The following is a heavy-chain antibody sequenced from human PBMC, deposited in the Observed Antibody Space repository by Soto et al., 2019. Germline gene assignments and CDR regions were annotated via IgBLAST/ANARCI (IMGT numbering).Heavy chain of an antibody. CDR1: GGTFSSYT. D-gene: IGHD4-17*01. CDR3: AATLFSPDDYDPYYGMDV. Sequence: QVQLVQSGAEVKKPGSSVKVSCKASGGTFSSYTISWVRQASGQGLEWMGRIIPILGIANYAQKFQGRVTITEDKSTSTAYMELSSLRSKDTAVYYCAATLFSPDDYDPYYGMDVWGQGTTVTVSS. V-gene: IGHV1-69*02. J-gene: IGHJ6*02. CDR2: IIPILGIA.